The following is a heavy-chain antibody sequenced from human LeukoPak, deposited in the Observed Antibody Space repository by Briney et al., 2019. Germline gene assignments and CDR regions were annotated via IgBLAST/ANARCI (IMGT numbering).Heavy chain of an antibody. Sequence: PGGSLRLSCSASGFTFSGVWMSWVRQAPGKGLEWVANIQQYGTEKHYVDSVKGRFTISRDNAKNSLYLHMNSLRAEDTAVYYCARGLVLLWFGELLPYFDYWGQGTLVTVSS. V-gene: IGHV3-7*01. CDR3: ARGLVLLWFGELLPYFDY. D-gene: IGHD3-10*01. J-gene: IGHJ4*02. CDR1: GFTFSGVW. CDR2: IQQYGTEK.